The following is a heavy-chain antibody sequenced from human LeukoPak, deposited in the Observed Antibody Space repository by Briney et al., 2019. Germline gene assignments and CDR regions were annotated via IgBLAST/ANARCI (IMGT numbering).Heavy chain of an antibody. CDR1: GGSISSGDYY. CDR2: IYYSGST. Sequence: SETLSLTCTVSGGSISSGDYYWSWIRQPPGKGLEWIGYIYYSGSTYYNPSLKSRVTISVDTSKNQFSLKLSSVTAADTAVYYCARANGYSSSWFKPYYFDYWGQGTLVTVSS. V-gene: IGHV4-30-4*01. CDR3: ARANGYSSSWFKPYYFDY. D-gene: IGHD6-13*01. J-gene: IGHJ4*02.